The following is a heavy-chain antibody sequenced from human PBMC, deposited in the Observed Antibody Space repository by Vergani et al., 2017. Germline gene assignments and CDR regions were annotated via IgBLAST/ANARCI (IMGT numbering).Heavy chain of an antibody. J-gene: IGHJ1*01. D-gene: IGHD4-23*01. V-gene: IGHV1-69*05. CDR1: GGTFSSYA. Sequence: QVQLVQSGAEVKKPGSSVKVSCKASGGTFSSYAISWVRQAPGQGLEWMGGIIPIFGTANYEQKFQGRVTIIRETSATAAYTELSSLRSEDTAVYYCAKEIGPPVVREEYFQHWGQGTLVTVSS. CDR2: IIPIFGTA. CDR3: AKEIGPPVVREEYFQH.